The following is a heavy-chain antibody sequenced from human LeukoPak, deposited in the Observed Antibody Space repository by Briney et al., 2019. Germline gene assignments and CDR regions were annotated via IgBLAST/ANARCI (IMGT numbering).Heavy chain of an antibody. CDR3: ARDAFASGSHDY. Sequence: GGSLRLSCAASGFTFNSYWMSWVRQAPGKGLVWLASTKRDGSDTHYVVSVKGRFTISRDNAKNSLFLQMNSLTAEDTALYYCARDAFASGSHDYWGQGNLVTVSS. CDR2: TKRDGSDT. V-gene: IGHV3-7*04. CDR1: GFTFNSYW. D-gene: IGHD3-10*01. J-gene: IGHJ4*02.